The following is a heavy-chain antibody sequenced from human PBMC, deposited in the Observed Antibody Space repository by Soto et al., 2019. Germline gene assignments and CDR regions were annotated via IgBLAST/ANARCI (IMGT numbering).Heavy chain of an antibody. Sequence: QVQLVQSGAEVKKPGASVKVSCKASGYTFTSYGISWVRQAPGQGLEWMGWISAYNGNTNYAQKLQGRVTMTTDTSTSTAYMELRSLRSDDTAVYYCAREPRGGDPYYYYGMDVWGQGTTVTVSS. CDR3: AREPRGGDPYYYYGMDV. CDR1: GYTFTSYG. D-gene: IGHD3-10*01. CDR2: ISAYNGNT. V-gene: IGHV1-18*04. J-gene: IGHJ6*02.